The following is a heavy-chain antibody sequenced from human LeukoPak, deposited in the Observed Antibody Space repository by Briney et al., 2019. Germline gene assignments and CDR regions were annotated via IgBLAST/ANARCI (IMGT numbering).Heavy chain of an antibody. V-gene: IGHV3-30*03. J-gene: IGHJ4*02. Sequence: GGSLRLSCAASGFTFNNIGMHWVRQAPGKGLEWVAVMSNDGSNQYYGDSVKGRFTISRDNSKNTLYLQMNSLRPEDTAVYYCAREGDPSVDYWGQGTLVTASS. CDR3: AREGDPSVDY. CDR1: GFTFNNIG. CDR2: MSNDGSNQ. D-gene: IGHD3-16*01.